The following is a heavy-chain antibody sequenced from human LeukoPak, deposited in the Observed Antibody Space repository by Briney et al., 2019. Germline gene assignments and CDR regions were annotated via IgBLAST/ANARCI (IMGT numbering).Heavy chain of an antibody. CDR1: GGSFSGYY. V-gene: IGHV4-34*01. CDR3: ARGALPGHENWFDP. J-gene: IGHJ5*02. Sequence: SETLSLTCAVYGGSFSGYYWSWIRQPPGKGLGWIGEINHSGSTNYNPSLKSRVTISIDTSKNQFSLILSSVTAADTAVYYCARGALPGHENWFDPWGQGTLFTVSS. CDR2: INHSGST. D-gene: IGHD2-8*02.